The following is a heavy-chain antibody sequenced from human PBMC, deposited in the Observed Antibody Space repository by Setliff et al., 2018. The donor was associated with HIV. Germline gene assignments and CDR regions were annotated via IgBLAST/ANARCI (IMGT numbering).Heavy chain of an antibody. CDR1: GVSIRTYY. D-gene: IGHD6-13*01. CDR2: TYYGGSTDYN. V-gene: IGHV4-59*01. J-gene: IGHJ6*03. Sequence: SETLSLTCTVSGVSIRTYYWSWVRQVPGKGLEWIGDTYYGGSTDYNKYNPSLKGRVTISVDIYRKQLSLNLRSVTAADTAVYYCARATTGYSSIWYRNGLTYYNHMDVWGKGTKVTVSS. CDR3: ARATTGYSSIWYRNGLTYYNHMDV.